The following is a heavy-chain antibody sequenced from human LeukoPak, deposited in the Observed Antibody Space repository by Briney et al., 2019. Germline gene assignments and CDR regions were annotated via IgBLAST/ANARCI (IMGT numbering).Heavy chain of an antibody. CDR3: AREDSSTSLDY. CDR1: GFTFSSCA. J-gene: IGHJ4*02. Sequence: KSGGSLRLSCAASGFTFSSCAMHWVRQAPGKGLEWVAVISYDGSNKYYADSVKGRFTISRDNAKNSLYLQMNSLRAEDTAVYYCAREDSSTSLDYWGQGTLVTVSS. D-gene: IGHD2-2*01. CDR2: ISYDGSNK. V-gene: IGHV3-30*04.